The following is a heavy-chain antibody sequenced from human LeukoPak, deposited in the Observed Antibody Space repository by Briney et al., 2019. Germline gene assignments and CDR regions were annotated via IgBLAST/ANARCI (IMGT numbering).Heavy chain of an antibody. CDR1: GFSFSSYG. V-gene: IGHV3-23*01. Sequence: PGGSLRLSCAASGFSFSSYGMSWVRQAPGKGLEWVSIITGETTFYAESAKGRFTISRDNSKNTLYLRMNSLRAEDTAVYYCAKGRGSPYGNWYFDVWGRGTLVTVSS. CDR3: AKGRGSPYGNWYFDV. D-gene: IGHD3-10*01. J-gene: IGHJ2*01. CDR2: ITGETT.